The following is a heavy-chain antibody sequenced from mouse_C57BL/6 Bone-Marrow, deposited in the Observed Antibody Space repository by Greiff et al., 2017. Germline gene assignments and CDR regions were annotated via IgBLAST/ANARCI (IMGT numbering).Heavy chain of an antibody. CDR1: YTFSRRVH. D-gene: IGHD3-2*02. V-gene: IGHV1-87*01. J-gene: IGHJ3*01. CDR2: GQGLEWIG. Sequence: QVQLQPSGPALARPWASVTISCQAFYTFSRRVHFALRDTNYLMPWVNQRPGQGLEWIGAIYPGNGGTRYCQKFKGKSTVTADKSSSTAYMQRRSLTSEDSAVYYCALTAQATGFAYWGQGNLVTVSA. CDR3: SEDSAVYYCALTAQATGFAY.